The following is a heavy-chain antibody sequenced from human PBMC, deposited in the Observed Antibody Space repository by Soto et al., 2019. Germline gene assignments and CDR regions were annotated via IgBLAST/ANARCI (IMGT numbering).Heavy chain of an antibody. D-gene: IGHD3-3*01. CDR1: GGSISSDAYY. J-gene: IGHJ6*03. CDR2: IHYTGNT. V-gene: IGHV4-31*03. Sequence: QVQLQESGPGLVKPSQTLSLTCTVSGGSISSDAYYWSWIRQHPGKGLEWIGYIHYTGNTYYNPSLKSRVTLSLDTSKNQFSLRLNSVTAADTAVYYCAREPFKYYDGNMVVWGKGTTVTVSS. CDR3: AREPFKYYDGNMVV.